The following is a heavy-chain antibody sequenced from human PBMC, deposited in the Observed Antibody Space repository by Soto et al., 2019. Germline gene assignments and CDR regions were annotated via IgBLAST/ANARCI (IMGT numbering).Heavy chain of an antibody. Sequence: EVQLVESGGGVVQPGGSLRLSCAASGFTFSGHAMNWVRQAPGKGLEWISYISNTGSSIYYADSVKGRFTISRDNAKNSLYLLMNSLRAEDTAVYYCARDPYSATTVTIFDYWGQGALVTVSS. V-gene: IGHV3-48*01. D-gene: IGHD4-17*01. CDR2: ISNTGSSI. J-gene: IGHJ4*02. CDR1: GFTFSGHA. CDR3: ARDPYSATTVTIFDY.